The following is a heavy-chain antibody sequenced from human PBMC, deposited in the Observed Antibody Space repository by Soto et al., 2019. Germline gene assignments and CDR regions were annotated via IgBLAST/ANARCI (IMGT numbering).Heavy chain of an antibody. J-gene: IGHJ4*02. CDR1: GFTFSNYA. V-gene: IGHV3-30-3*01. D-gene: IGHD5-12*01. Sequence: QVQLVESEGGVVQPGRSLRLSCAASGFTFSNYAMHWVRQAPGKGLEWVAVISYDGSNQYYADSVKGRFTISRDNSKNTVYLQMNSLRAEDTAVYYCARGWLERPDYWGQGTLVTVSS. CDR3: ARGWLERPDY. CDR2: ISYDGSNQ.